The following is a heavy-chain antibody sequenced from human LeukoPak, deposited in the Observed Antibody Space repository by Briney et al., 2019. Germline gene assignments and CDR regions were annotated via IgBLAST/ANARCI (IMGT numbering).Heavy chain of an antibody. J-gene: IGHJ4*02. Sequence: GGSLRLSCAASGFTFSDYYMSWIRQAPGKGLEWVSYISSIGSTIYYADSVKGRFTISRGNSKNTLYLQMTSLRAEDTAVYYCARVAYSSSWQPQYFDYWGQGTLVTVSS. D-gene: IGHD6-13*01. CDR3: ARVAYSSSWQPQYFDY. V-gene: IGHV3-11*04. CDR1: GFTFSDYY. CDR2: ISSIGSTI.